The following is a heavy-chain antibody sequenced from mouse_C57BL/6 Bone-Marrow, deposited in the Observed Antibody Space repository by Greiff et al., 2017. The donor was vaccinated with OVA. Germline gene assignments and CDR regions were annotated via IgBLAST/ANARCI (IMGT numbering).Heavy chain of an antibody. Sequence: EVHLVESGGGLVQPGGSLSLSCAASGFTFTDYYMSWVRQPPGKALEWLGFIRNKANGYTTEYSASVKGRFTISRDNSQSILYLQMNALRAEDSATYYCAIITTVVAKYFDVWGTGTTVTVSS. D-gene: IGHD1-1*01. J-gene: IGHJ1*03. CDR1: GFTFTDYY. V-gene: IGHV7-3*01. CDR3: AIITTVVAKYFDV. CDR2: IRNKANGYTT.